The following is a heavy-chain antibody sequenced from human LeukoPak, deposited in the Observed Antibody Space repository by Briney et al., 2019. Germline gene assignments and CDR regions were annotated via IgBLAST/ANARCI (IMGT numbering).Heavy chain of an antibody. D-gene: IGHD6-19*01. V-gene: IGHV3-23*01. CDR1: GGTFSSYA. CDR2: ISGSGGST. J-gene: IGHJ4*02. Sequence: SCKASGGTFSSYAMSWVRQAPGKGLEWVSAISGSGGSTYYADTVKGRFTISRDNSKNTLYLQMNSLRAEDTAVYYCERQAGIAVAAYDYWGQGTLVTVSS. CDR3: ERQAGIAVAAYDY.